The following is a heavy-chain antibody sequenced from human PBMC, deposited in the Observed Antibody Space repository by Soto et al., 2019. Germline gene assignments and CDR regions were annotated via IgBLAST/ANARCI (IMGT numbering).Heavy chain of an antibody. V-gene: IGHV3-74*01. J-gene: IGHJ4*02. CDR3: ARAVGDY. CDR2: INSDGSSI. CDR1: GLTFRRYW. D-gene: IGHD3-10*01. Sequence: EVQLVDSGGGLVQPGGSLRLSCAASGLTFRRYWMHWVRQAPGKGLVWVSRINSDGSSIDYVDSVKGRFTISRDNAKNTLYLQRNSLRAEDTAVYYCARAVGDYWGQGTLVTVSS.